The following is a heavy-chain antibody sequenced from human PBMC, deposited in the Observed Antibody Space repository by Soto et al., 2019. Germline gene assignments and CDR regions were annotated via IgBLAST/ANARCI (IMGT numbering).Heavy chain of an antibody. CDR1: GGTFSSYA. V-gene: IGHV1-69*13. Sequence: SVKVSCKASGGTFSSYAISWVRQAPGQGLEWMGGIIPIFGTANYAQKFQGRVTITADESTSTAYMELSSLRSEDTAVYYCARAWEGCGGETNWFDPWGQGTLVTVSS. D-gene: IGHD3-10*01. CDR2: IIPIFGTA. J-gene: IGHJ5*02. CDR3: ARAWEGCGGETNWFDP.